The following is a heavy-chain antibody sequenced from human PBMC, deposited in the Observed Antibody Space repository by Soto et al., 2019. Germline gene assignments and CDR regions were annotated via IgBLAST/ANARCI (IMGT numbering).Heavy chain of an antibody. V-gene: IGHV3-33*01. D-gene: IGHD3-16*02. J-gene: IGHJ4*02. CDR3: ASNNMITFGGVIVETFDY. CDR2: IWYDGSNK. CDR1: GFTFSSYG. Sequence: QVQLVESGGGVVQPGRSLRLSCAASGFTFSSYGMHWVRQAPGKGLEGGAVIWYDGSNKYYADSVKGRFTISRDNSKNTLYLQMNSLRAEDTAVYYCASNNMITFGGVIVETFDYWGQGTLVTVSS.